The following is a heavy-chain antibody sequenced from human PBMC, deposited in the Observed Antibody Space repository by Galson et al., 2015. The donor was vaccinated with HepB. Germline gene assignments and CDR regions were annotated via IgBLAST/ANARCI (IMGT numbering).Heavy chain of an antibody. CDR1: GFTFSSYS. D-gene: IGHD3-16*01. CDR2: ISSSSSYI. V-gene: IGHV3-21*01. J-gene: IGHJ3*02. CDR3: ARPITADDAFDI. Sequence: SLRLSCAASGFTFSSYSMNWVRQAPGKGLEWVSSISSSSSYIYYADSVKGRFTISRDNAKNSLYLQMNSLRAEDTAVYYCARPITADDAFDIWGQGTMVTVSS.